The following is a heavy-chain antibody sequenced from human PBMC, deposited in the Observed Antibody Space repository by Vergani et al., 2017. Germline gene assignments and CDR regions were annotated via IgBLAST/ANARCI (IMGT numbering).Heavy chain of an antibody. J-gene: IGHJ4*02. CDR2: ISSSSSTI. CDR1: GFTFSDYY. D-gene: IGHD3-3*01. V-gene: IGHV3-11*01. Sequence: QVQLVESGGGLVKPGGSLRLSCAASGFTFSDYYMSWIRQAPGQGLEWVSYISSSSSTIYYADSVKRRFTISRDNAKNSLYLQMNSLRAEDTAVYYCASGLRGLEWLLPAGYWGQGTLVTVSS. CDR3: ASGLRGLEWLLPAGY.